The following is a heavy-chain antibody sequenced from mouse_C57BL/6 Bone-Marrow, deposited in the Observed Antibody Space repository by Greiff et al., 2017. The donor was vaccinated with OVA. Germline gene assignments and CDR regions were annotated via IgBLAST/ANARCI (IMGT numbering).Heavy chain of an antibody. CDR3: ARAYYRRGFAY. J-gene: IGHJ3*01. Sequence: VKLQQSGAELARPGASVKLSCKASGYTFTSYGISWVKQRTGQGLEWIGEIYPRSGNPYYNEKFKGKATLPADKSSSTAYMELRSLTSEDAAVDFGARAYYRRGFAYWGQGTLVTVSA. CDR2: IYPRSGNP. V-gene: IGHV1-81*01. CDR1: GYTFTSYG. D-gene: IGHD2-14*01.